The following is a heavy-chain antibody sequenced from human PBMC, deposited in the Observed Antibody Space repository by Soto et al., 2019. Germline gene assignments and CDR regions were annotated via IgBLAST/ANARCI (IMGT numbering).Heavy chain of an antibody. V-gene: IGHV4-59*01. J-gene: IGHJ4*02. CDR1: GGSISSYY. Sequence: SETLSLTCTVSGGSISSYYWSWIRQPAGKGLEWIGCIYYSGSTNYNPSLKSRVTISVDTSKNQFSLKLSSVTAADTAVYYCARFPITMVRGVIPGFDHWGQGTLVTLSS. CDR2: IYYSGST. D-gene: IGHD3-10*01. CDR3: ARFPITMVRGVIPGFDH.